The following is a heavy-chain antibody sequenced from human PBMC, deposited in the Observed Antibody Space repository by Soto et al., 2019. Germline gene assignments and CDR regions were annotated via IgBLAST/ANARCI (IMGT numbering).Heavy chain of an antibody. CDR3: AKVYYSEPFPGAFDI. Sequence: GGSLRLSCAVSGFTFSNYAMHWVRQAPGKGLEWVSGISGGGGSTFYADSVKGRFTISRDNSMNTLYLHVSSLRAEDTAVYYCAKVYYSEPFPGAFDIWGQGTMLTVS. CDR1: GFTFSNYA. D-gene: IGHD3-10*01. J-gene: IGHJ3*02. V-gene: IGHV3-23*01. CDR2: ISGGGGST.